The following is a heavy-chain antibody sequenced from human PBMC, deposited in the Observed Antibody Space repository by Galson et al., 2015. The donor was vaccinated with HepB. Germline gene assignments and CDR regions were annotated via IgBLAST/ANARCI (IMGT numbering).Heavy chain of an antibody. CDR3: ASSHWGWYFDL. J-gene: IGHJ2*01. V-gene: IGHV3-7*03. CDR1: GFTFSSYW. D-gene: IGHD3-16*01. CDR2: IKQDGSEK. Sequence: SLRLSCAASGFTFSSYWMSWVRQAPGKGLEWVANIKQDGSEKYYEDSVKGRFTISRDNAKNSLYLQMNSLRAEDTAVYYCASSHWGWYFDLWGRGTLVTVSS.